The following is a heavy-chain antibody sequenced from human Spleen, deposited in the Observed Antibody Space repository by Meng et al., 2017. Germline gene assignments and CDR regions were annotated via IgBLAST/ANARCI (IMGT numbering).Heavy chain of an antibody. J-gene: IGHJ3*02. D-gene: IGHD2-2*02. Sequence: GESLKISCAASGFTFSTSAMHWVRQAPGKGLEWVAVISYDGSYYADSVKGRFTISRDNSEDTLYLQMNSLKIEDTAVYYCTIYTTGHIWGQGTRVTVSS. V-gene: IGHV3-30*07. CDR1: GFTFSTSA. CDR2: ISYDGS. CDR3: TIYTTGHI.